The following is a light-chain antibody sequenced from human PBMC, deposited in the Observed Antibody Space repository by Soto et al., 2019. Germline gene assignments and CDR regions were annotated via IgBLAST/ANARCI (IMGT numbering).Light chain of an antibody. J-gene: IGKJ4*01. CDR1: QSVSSS. CDR3: QQRSNWPLT. CDR2: DTS. Sequence: IVLTQSPATLSFSPGDRDTLSCRASQSVSSSLGWYQQKPGQAPRLLIYDTSNRATGIPARFSGSGSGTDFTLTISSLEPEDFAVYYCQQRSNWPLTFGGGTKV. V-gene: IGKV3-11*01.